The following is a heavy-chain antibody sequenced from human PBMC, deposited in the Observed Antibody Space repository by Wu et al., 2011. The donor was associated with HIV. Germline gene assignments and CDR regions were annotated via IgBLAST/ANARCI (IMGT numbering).Heavy chain of an antibody. J-gene: IGHJ6*03. CDR1: GYTFTNYA. V-gene: IGHV1-18*01. CDR3: ARDGSSAQLDLYYNHMDV. D-gene: IGHD6-6*01. CDR2: ISAYNGDT. Sequence: QVQLVQSGAEVKKPGASVKVSCKASGYTFTNYAIHWVRQAPGQGLEWMGWISAYNGDTNYAQKLQDRVTMTTDTSTSTAYMELRSLRSDDTAVYYCARDGSSAQLDLYYNHMDVWGKGPRSP.